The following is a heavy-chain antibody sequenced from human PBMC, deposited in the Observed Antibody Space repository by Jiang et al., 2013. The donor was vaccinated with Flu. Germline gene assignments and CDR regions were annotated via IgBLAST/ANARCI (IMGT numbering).Heavy chain of an antibody. Sequence: GAEVKKPGESLRISCKGSGYSFTSYWISWVRQMPGKGLEWMGRIDPSDSYTNYSPSFQGHVTISADKSISTAYLQWSSLKASDTAMYYCARHLRKDIVVVVAELRRYYYGMDVWGQGTTVTVSS. J-gene: IGHJ6*02. CDR1: GYSFTSYW. V-gene: IGHV5-10-1*01. D-gene: IGHD2-15*01. CDR2: IDPSDSYT. CDR3: ARHLRKDIVVVVAELRRYYYGMDV.